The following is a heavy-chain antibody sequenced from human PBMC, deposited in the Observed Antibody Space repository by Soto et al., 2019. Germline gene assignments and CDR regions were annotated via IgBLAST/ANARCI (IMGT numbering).Heavy chain of an antibody. CDR2: ISAYSVNP. J-gene: IGHJ3*02. V-gene: IGHV1-18*01. CDR3: ARAGYYYGSGSYDAFDI. Sequence: QVPLVQSGAEVKKPGASVMVSCKASGYTFTTYAINWVRQAPGQGLEWMGWISAYSVNPNYAQKLQGRVTMTTDTATNTDYMELRSLRYDDTAVYYCARAGYYYGSGSYDAFDIWGQGTMVTVSS. D-gene: IGHD3-10*01. CDR1: GYTFTTYA.